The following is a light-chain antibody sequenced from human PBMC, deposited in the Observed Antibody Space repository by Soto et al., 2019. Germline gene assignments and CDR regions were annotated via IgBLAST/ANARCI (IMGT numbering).Light chain of an antibody. CDR1: SSDVGGYNY. J-gene: IGLJ3*02. V-gene: IGLV2-11*01. Sequence: QSALTQPRSVSGSPGQSVTISCTGTSSDVGGYNYVSWYQQHPGKAPKLVIYDVRKRPSGVPDRFSGSKSGNTASLTISGLQAEDGADYYCCSYAGTSLWVFGGGTKLTVL. CDR3: CSYAGTSLWV. CDR2: DVR.